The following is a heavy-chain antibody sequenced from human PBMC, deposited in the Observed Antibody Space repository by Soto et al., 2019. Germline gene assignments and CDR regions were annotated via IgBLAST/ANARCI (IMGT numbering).Heavy chain of an antibody. CDR2: TYYRSKWYN. V-gene: IGHV6-1*01. J-gene: IGHJ6*02. D-gene: IGHD6-13*01. Sequence: SQTLSLTCAISGDSVSSNSAAWNWIRQSPSRGLEWLGRTYYRSKWYNDYAVSVKSRITINPDTSKNQFSLQLNSVTPEDTAVYYCARGYSSSWVYYYYGMDVWGQGTKVTVSS. CDR3: ARGYSSSWVYYYYGMDV. CDR1: GDSVSSNSAA.